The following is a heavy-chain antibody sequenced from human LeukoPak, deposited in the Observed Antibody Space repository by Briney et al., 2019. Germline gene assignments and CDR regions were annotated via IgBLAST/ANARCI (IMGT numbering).Heavy chain of an antibody. J-gene: IGHJ4*02. CDR3: ARGGVYFEY. CDR1: GASISSYY. Sequence: PSETLSLTCTVSGASISSYYWSWIRQPPGKGLEWIAYIYYSGSTNYNPSLKSRVTISVDTFKNQFSLKLSSVTAADTAVYYCARGGVYFEYWGQGTLVTVSS. CDR2: IYYSGST. V-gene: IGHV4-59*01. D-gene: IGHD3-16*01.